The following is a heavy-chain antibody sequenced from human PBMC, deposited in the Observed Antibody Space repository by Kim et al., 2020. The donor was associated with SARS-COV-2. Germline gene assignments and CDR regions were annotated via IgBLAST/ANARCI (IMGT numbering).Heavy chain of an antibody. J-gene: IGHJ4*02. Sequence: SETLSLTCTVSGGSISSYYWSWIRQPPGKGLEWIGYIYYSGSTNYNPSLKSRVTISVDTSKNQFSLKLSSVTAADTAVYYCARDVRGYKDYWGQGTLVTVSS. CDR1: GGSISSYY. CDR3: ARDVRGYKDY. D-gene: IGHD5-18*01. V-gene: IGHV4-59*01. CDR2: IYYSGST.